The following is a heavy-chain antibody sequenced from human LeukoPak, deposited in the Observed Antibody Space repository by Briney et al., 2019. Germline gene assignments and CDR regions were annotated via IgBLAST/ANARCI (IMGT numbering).Heavy chain of an antibody. J-gene: IGHJ4*02. Sequence: GGSLRLSCAPSGFTFSRHGVHWVRQAPGKGLEWVANIKQDGSEKYFVDSVKGRFTISRDNAKNSLYLQMNSLRAEDTAVYYCARGRIGATSFDYWGQGTLVTVSS. CDR3: ARGRIGATSFDY. D-gene: IGHD3-16*01. CDR1: GFTFSRHG. CDR2: IKQDGSEK. V-gene: IGHV3-7*03.